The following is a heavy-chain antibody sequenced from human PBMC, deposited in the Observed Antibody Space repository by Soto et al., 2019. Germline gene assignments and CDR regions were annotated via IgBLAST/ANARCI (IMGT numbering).Heavy chain of an antibody. D-gene: IGHD3-16*01. V-gene: IGHV4-30-2*01. Sequence: PSETLSLTCAVSGGSISSGGYSWSWIRQPPGKGLEWIGYIYHSGSTYYNPSLKSRVTISVDRSKNQFSLKLSSVTAADTAVYYCASGGNWFDPWGQGVLVTVSS. CDR1: GGSISSGGYS. CDR3: ASGGNWFDP. J-gene: IGHJ5*02. CDR2: IYHSGST.